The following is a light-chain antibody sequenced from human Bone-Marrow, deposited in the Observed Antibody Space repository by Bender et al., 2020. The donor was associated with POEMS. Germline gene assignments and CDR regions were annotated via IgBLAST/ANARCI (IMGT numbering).Light chain of an antibody. CDR2: EGS. CDR1: RNYNL. CDR3: CSFAASGV. V-gene: IGLV2-23*01. Sequence: QSALTQPASVSGSPGQSITISCAGTRNYNLVSWYQQHPDKAPKLVIYEGSKRPSGVSHRFSGSKSGNTASLTISGLQAEDEADYYCCSFAASGVFGGGTKVIVL. J-gene: IGLJ3*02.